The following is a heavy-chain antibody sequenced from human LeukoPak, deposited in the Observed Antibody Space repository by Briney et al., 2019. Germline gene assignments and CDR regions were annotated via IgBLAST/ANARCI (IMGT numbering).Heavy chain of an antibody. CDR3: ASPLDGRQPIDY. V-gene: IGHV1-2*02. D-gene: IGHD2-15*01. Sequence: GASVKVSCKASGYTFTSYGISWVRQAPGQGLEWMGWINPDSGGTNYAQKFQGRVTMTRDTSISTAYMELSRLRSDDTAVHYCASPLDGRQPIDYWGQGTLVTVSS. CDR1: GYTFTSYG. J-gene: IGHJ4*02. CDR2: INPDSGGT.